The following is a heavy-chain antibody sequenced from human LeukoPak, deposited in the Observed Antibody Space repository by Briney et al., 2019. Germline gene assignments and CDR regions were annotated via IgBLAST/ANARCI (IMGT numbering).Heavy chain of an antibody. CDR2: ISGSGGST. CDR3: ARKGNPSPFDY. J-gene: IGHJ4*02. CDR1: GFTFSSYS. Sequence: GGSLRLSCAASGFTFSSYSMNWVRQAPGKGLEWVSAISGSGGSTFYADSVKGRFTISRDNSKNTLYLQMNSLRAEDTAVYYCARKGNPSPFDYWGQGTLSPSPQ. V-gene: IGHV3-23*01. D-gene: IGHD2-2*01.